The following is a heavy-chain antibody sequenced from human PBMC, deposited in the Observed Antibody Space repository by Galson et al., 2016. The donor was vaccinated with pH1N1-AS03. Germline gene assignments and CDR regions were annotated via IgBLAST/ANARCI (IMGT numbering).Heavy chain of an antibody. CDR2: IAGGGVTT. D-gene: IGHD2-15*01. CDR1: GFTFSSYA. Sequence: SLRLSCAASGFTFSSYAMSWVRQAPGKGLEWVSAIAGGGVTTYHANSVKGRFTISRDNSKNTLYLRINSLRAEDTAIYYCAKLSIGYCAYWGQGTLVTVSS. V-gene: IGHV3-23*01. CDR3: AKLSIGYCAY. J-gene: IGHJ4*02.